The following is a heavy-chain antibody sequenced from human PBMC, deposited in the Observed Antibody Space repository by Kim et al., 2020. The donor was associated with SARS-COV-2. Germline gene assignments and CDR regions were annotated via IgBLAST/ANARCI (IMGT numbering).Heavy chain of an antibody. V-gene: IGHV3-30*04. CDR1: GFTFSSYA. Sequence: GGSLRLSCAASGFTFSSYAMHWVRQAPGKGLEWVAVISYDGSNKYYADSVKGRFTISRDNSKNTLYLQMNSLRAEDTAVYYCARGPFDYWGQGTLVTVSS. J-gene: IGHJ4*02. CDR3: ARGPFDY. CDR2: ISYDGSNK.